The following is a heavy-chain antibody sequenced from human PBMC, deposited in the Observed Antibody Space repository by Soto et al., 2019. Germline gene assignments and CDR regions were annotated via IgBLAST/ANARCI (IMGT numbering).Heavy chain of an antibody. V-gene: IGHV1-69*01. Sequence: QVQLVQSGAEVQKPGSSVKVSCKASGGTFSSYAISWVRQAPGQGLEWMGGIIPIFGTANYAQKFQGRVTITADESTSTAYMELSSLRSEDTAVYYCARGPVLGLRLFLYFDYWGQGTLVTVSS. J-gene: IGHJ4*02. CDR3: ARGPVLGLRLFLYFDY. D-gene: IGHD3-3*01. CDR1: GGTFSSYA. CDR2: IIPIFGTA.